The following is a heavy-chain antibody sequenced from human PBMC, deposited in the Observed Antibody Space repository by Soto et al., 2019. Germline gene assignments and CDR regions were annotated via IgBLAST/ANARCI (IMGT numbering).Heavy chain of an antibody. D-gene: IGHD2-21*02. CDR3: VKDKGATIKKVTMDV. CDR2: ISKNRSTT. CDR1: GFTLSISS. V-gene: IGHV3-64D*08. Sequence: PGGSLRLSCAASGFTLSISSMNWVRQAPGKGLEYVSYISKNRSTTYYADSVKDRFIISRDNSKSTLYLQMTSLREEDTGVFYCVKDKGATIKKVTMDVWGQGATVTVSS. J-gene: IGHJ6*02.